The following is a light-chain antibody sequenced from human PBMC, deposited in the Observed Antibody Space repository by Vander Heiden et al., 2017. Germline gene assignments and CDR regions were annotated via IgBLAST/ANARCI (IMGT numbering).Light chain of an antibody. V-gene: IGKV1-33*01. Sequence: DIQMTQSPSSLSASVGDRVTITCQASQDISNYLNWYQQKPGKAPKLLIYDASNLETGVPSRFSGSGSGTDFTFTISSLQPEDIATYYCQQDDNLRTFGPGTKVDIK. CDR1: QDISNY. CDR3: QQDDNLRT. J-gene: IGKJ3*01. CDR2: DAS.